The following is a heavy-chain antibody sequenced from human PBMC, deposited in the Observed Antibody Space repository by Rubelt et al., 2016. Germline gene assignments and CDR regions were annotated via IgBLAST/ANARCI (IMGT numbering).Heavy chain of an antibody. CDR2: ISYTGST. D-gene: IGHD6-13*01. CDR3: ASDSAGFDY. J-gene: IGHJ4*02. V-gene: IGHV4-61*01. Sequence: QVQLQQWGAGLVKPSETLSLTCTVSGGSISSSNYYWGWMRQPPGKGLEWIGYISYTGSTKYSPSLKRRVAISVDTSKNQFALRLIYVTAADTAVYFCASDSAGFDYWSQGTLVGVSS. CDR1: GGSISSSNYY.